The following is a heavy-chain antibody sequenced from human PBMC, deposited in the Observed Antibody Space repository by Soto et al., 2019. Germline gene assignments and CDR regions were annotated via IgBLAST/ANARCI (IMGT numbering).Heavy chain of an antibody. CDR2: LIPIFGTT. V-gene: IGHV1-69*05. CDR3: ARGNHRWLQLWYFDL. D-gene: IGHD5-12*01. J-gene: IGHJ2*01. CDR1: GGTFSNYP. Sequence: QVQLVQSGAEVKKPGSSVKVSCKASGGTFSNYPISWVRQAPGQGLEWMGGLIPIFGTTNYAQKFQGRVTITPDESTSTAYMELSSLRSEDTAVFYCARGNHRWLQLWYFDLWGRGTLGTVSS.